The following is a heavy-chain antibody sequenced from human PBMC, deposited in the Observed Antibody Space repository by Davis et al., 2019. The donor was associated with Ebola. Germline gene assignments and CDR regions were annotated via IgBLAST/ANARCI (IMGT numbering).Heavy chain of an antibody. J-gene: IGHJ4*02. V-gene: IGHV3-21*01. CDR2: ISSSGSYI. Sequence: GESLKISCAASGFTFSIYTMNWVRQAPGEGLEWVSSISSSGSYIYYPDSVRGRFTISRDNAKNSLYLQMNSLRAEDTAVYYCARDAGDYYYDSSGYFDYWGQGTLVTVSS. D-gene: IGHD3-22*01. CDR1: GFTFSIYT. CDR3: ARDAGDYYYDSSGYFDY.